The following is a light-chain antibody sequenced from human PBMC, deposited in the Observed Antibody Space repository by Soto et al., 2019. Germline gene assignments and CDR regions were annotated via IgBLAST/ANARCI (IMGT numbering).Light chain of an antibody. V-gene: IGKV1-5*03. J-gene: IGKJ2*01. CDR1: QSVSDW. CDR2: KSS. CDR3: QQYNTFSPYS. Sequence: DIQMTQSPSTLSASVGDRVTLTCRASQSVSDWLAWYQQKPGKAPKVLIYKSSNLESGVPSMFSGSGSGREFTLTISILQPDDSATYYCQQYNTFSPYSFGQGTKLEIK.